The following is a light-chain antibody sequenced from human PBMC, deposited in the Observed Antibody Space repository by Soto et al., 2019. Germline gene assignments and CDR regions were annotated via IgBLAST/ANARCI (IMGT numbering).Light chain of an antibody. J-gene: IGLJ1*01. Sequence: QSALAQPASVSGSPGQSTSISCTGPTGDFNDFDSVSWYQHRPGEAPELKILDFTYRPSGVSERFSGSRSGSAASLTISGLQAEDEAEYYCVAYRDPGTYVFGPGTKVTVL. CDR1: TGDFNDFDS. CDR2: DFT. V-gene: IGLV2-14*03. CDR3: VAYRDPGTYV.